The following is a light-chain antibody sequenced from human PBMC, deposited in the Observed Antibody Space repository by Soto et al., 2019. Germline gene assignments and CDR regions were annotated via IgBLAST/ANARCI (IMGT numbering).Light chain of an antibody. CDR1: QDISNY. CDR2: DAS. V-gene: IGKV1-33*01. Sequence: DIQLTQSPSFLSASVGDRVTIACQASQDISNYLNWYQQKPGKAPKILIYDASTLETGVPSRFSGRGSGTDFTFTISSLQPEDIGTYYCQKYHSAPRTFGQGTKVDIK. CDR3: QKYHSAPRT. J-gene: IGKJ1*01.